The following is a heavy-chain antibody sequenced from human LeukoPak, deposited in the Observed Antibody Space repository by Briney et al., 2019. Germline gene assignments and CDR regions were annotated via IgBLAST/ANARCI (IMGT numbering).Heavy chain of an antibody. J-gene: IGHJ5*02. CDR3: ARLSPPIASFCSGGTCYSGGFDP. V-gene: IGHV1-18*01. CDR2: ITTYNGKT. D-gene: IGHD2-15*01. Sequence: ASVMVSCKASGYTFTSYGITWVRQAPGQGLEWMGWITTYNGKTYYAQNFQGRVTMTADTSTSTGYMEVRSLRSDDTAVYYCARLSPPIASFCSGGTCYSGGFDPWGQGTLVTVSS. CDR1: GYTFTSYG.